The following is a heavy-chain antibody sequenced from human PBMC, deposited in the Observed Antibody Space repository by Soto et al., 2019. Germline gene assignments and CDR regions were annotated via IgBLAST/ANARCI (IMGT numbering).Heavy chain of an antibody. V-gene: IGHV3-23*01. J-gene: IGHJ4*01. CDR3: AKDRAPEY. CDR2: ITRSGDYT. Sequence: EVQLLESGGGLVQPGGSLRLSCAASGFTFSSHGMSWVRQAPEKGLEWVSGITRSGDYTFYADSVKGRFTISRDNSKNTLYLQMNSLRAEDTALYYCAKDRAPEYWGRASLVTVSS. CDR1: GFTFSSHG.